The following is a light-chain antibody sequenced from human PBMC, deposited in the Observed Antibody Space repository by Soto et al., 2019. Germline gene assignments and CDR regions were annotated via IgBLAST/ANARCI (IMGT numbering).Light chain of an antibody. Sequence: DIQMTQSPSTLSASVGDRITITCRASQSIHTWLAWYQQKPGKVPKVLIYKAFSLESGVPSRFSGSGSETEFTLTINSLQPGDSATYFCQQYRTNWTFGQGTKVEIK. CDR3: QQYRTNWT. CDR1: QSIHTW. V-gene: IGKV1-5*03. J-gene: IGKJ1*01. CDR2: KAF.